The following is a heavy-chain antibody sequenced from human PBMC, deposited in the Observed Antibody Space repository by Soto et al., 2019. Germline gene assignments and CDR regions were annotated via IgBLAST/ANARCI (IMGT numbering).Heavy chain of an antibody. Sequence: SETLSLTCTVSGGSISSGDYYWSWIRQPPGKGLEWIGYIYYSGSTYYNPSLKSRVTISVDTSKNQFSLKLSSVTAADTAVYYCARAAGTYSSSLSWFDPWGQGTLVTVSS. J-gene: IGHJ5*02. CDR3: ARAAGTYSSSLSWFDP. V-gene: IGHV4-30-4*02. CDR1: GGSISSGDYY. CDR2: IYYSGST. D-gene: IGHD6-6*01.